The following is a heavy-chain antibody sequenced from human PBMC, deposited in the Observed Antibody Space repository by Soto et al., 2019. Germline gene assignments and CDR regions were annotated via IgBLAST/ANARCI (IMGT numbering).Heavy chain of an antibody. J-gene: IGHJ6*03. CDR3: ARGPPYSSSSVPHSPYYYMDV. Sequence: SETLSLTCAVYGGSFSGYYWSWIRQPPGKGLEWIGEINHSGSTNYNPSLKSRVTISVDTSKNQFSLKLSSVTAADTAVYYCARGPPYSSSSVPHSPYYYMDVWGKGTTVTVSS. CDR1: GGSFSGYY. CDR2: INHSGST. V-gene: IGHV4-34*01. D-gene: IGHD6-13*01.